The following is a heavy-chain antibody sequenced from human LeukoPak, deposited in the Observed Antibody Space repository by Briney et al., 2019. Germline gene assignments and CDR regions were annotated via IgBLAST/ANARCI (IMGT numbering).Heavy chain of an antibody. CDR2: SSSSGSTI. Sequence: GGSLRLSCAASGFSSSDYYMSWIRQAPGKGLEWVSYSSSSGSTIYYAGSVKGRFTISRDNAKNSLYLQMNSLRAEDTAVYYCARDPPDYYGSGSYYNAVYWGQGTLVTVSS. J-gene: IGHJ4*02. CDR3: ARDPPDYYGSGSYYNAVY. D-gene: IGHD3-10*01. CDR1: GFSSSDYY. V-gene: IGHV3-11*01.